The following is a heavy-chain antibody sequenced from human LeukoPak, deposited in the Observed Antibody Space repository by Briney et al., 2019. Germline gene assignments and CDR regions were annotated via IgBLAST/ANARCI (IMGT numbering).Heavy chain of an antibody. V-gene: IGHV3-23*01. Sequence: GGSLRLSCVASGFTFNNYYMTWGRQAPGKGLEWVSTIGGSDGSTYYADSVKGRFTISRDNAKNTQSLQMSSLRTEDTAIYYCVKDRYVARGDYLDFWGQGTLVTVSS. CDR3: VKDRYVARGDYLDF. D-gene: IGHD3-10*01. CDR1: GFTFNNYY. J-gene: IGHJ4*02. CDR2: IGGSDGST.